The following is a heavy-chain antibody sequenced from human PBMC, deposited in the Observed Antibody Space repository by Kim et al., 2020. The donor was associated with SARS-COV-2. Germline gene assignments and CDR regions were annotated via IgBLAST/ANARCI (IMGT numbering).Heavy chain of an antibody. Sequence: SVKGRFTISRDNSKNTLYLQMNSLRAEDTAVYYCAKRSSLYYYDSSGYLDWGQGTLVTVSS. V-gene: IGHV3-23*01. CDR3: AKRSSLYYYDSSGYLD. D-gene: IGHD3-22*01. J-gene: IGHJ4*02.